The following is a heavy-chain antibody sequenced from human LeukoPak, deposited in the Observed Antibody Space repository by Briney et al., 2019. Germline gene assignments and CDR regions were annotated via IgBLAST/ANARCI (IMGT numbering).Heavy chain of an antibody. D-gene: IGHD6-13*01. J-gene: IGHJ4*02. Sequence: ASVKVSCKASGYTFTSYGISWVRQAPGQGLEWTGWISAYNGNTNYAQKLQGRVTMTTDTSTSTAYMELRSLRSDDTAVYYCASSRSGQQLVIDYFDYWGQGTLVTVSS. CDR1: GYTFTSYG. CDR3: ASSRSGQQLVIDYFDY. CDR2: ISAYNGNT. V-gene: IGHV1-18*01.